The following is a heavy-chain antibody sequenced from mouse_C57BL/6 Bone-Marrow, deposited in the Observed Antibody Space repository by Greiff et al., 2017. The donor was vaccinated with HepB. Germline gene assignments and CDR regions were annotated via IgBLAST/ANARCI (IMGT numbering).Heavy chain of an antibody. CDR2: IDPEDGDT. J-gene: IGHJ2*01. CDR3: TSYGSSSAYYFDY. Sequence: VQLQHSGAELVRPGASVKLSCTASGFNIKDYYMHWVKQRPEQGLEWIGRIDPEDGDTEYAPKFQGKATMTADTSSNTAYLQLSSLTSEDTAVYYCTSYGSSSAYYFDYWGQGTTLTVSS. CDR1: GFNIKDYY. V-gene: IGHV14-1*01. D-gene: IGHD1-1*01.